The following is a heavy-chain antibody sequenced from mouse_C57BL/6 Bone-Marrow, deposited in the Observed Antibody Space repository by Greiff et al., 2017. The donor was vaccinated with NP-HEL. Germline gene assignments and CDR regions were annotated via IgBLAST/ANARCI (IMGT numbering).Heavy chain of an antibody. CDR3: TTIWIYDGYFYAMDY. V-gene: IGHV14-4*01. CDR2: IDPENGDT. D-gene: IGHD2-3*01. CDR1: GFNIKDDY. Sequence: EVMLVESGAELVRPGASVKLSCTASGFNIKDDYMHWVKQRPEQGLEWIGWIDPENGDTEYASKFQGKATITADPSSNTAYLQLSSLTSEDTAVYYCTTIWIYDGYFYAMDYWGQGTSVTVSS. J-gene: IGHJ4*01.